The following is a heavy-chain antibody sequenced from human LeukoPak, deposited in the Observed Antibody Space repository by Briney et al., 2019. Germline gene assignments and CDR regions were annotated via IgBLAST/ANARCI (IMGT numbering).Heavy chain of an antibody. CDR3: ARSPTFRGWFDP. J-gene: IGHJ5*02. D-gene: IGHD2/OR15-2a*01. Sequence: GGSLRLSCAASGFTFSSYSMNWVRQAPGKGLEWVSSISSSSSYIYYADSVKGRFTISRDNAKNSLYLQMNSLRAKDTAVYYCARSPTFRGWFDPWGQGTLVTVSS. V-gene: IGHV3-21*01. CDR2: ISSSSSYI. CDR1: GFTFSSYS.